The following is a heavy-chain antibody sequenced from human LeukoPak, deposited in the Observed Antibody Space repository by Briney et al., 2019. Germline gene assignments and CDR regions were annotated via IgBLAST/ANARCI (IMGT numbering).Heavy chain of an antibody. CDR1: GYTFTSYY. CDR3: ARDPDIIYSGSYFDY. D-gene: IGHD1-26*01. J-gene: IGHJ4*02. Sequence: ASVKVSCKASGYTFTSYYMHWVRQAPGQGLEWMGIINPSGGSTSYAQKFQGRVTMTRDMSTSTVYMELSSLRSEDTAVYYCARDPDIIYSGSYFDYWGQETLVTVSS. V-gene: IGHV1-46*01. CDR2: INPSGGST.